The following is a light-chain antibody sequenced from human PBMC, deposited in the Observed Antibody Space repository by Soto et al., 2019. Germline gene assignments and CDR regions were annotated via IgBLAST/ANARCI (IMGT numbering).Light chain of an antibody. CDR3: GSWDSSLSAYV. Sequence: SVLTEPPSVSAAPGQKVTISCSGSSSNIGGNSVSWYQQLPGTAPKLLIYDDNKRPSGIPDRFSGSKSGTSATLGITGFXTGDEADYYCGSWDSSLSAYVFGPGTKVSVL. CDR1: SSNIGGNS. J-gene: IGLJ1*01. V-gene: IGLV1-51*01. CDR2: DDN.